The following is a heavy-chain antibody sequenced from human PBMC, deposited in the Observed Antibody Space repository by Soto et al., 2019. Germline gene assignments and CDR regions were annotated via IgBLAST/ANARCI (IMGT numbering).Heavy chain of an antibody. D-gene: IGHD4-17*01. Sequence: SVKVSCKASGGTFSSYAISWVRQAPGQGLEWMGGIIPIFGTANYAQKFQGRVTITADESTSTAYMELSSLRSEDTAVYYCARYFTTTTVYDDFDIWGQGTMVTVSS. CDR1: GGTFSSYA. V-gene: IGHV1-69*13. CDR3: ARYFTTTTVYDDFDI. CDR2: IIPIFGTA. J-gene: IGHJ3*02.